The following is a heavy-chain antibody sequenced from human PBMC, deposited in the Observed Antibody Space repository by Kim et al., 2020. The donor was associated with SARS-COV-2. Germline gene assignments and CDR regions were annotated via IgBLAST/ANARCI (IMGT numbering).Heavy chain of an antibody. CDR2: ISWNSGSI. Sequence: GGSLRLSCAASGFTFDDYAMHWVRQAPGKGLEWVSGISWNSGSIGYADSVKGRFTISRDNAKNSLYLQMNSLRAEDTALYYCAKDLYSSSWYDVRVTTGAFDIWGQGTMVTVSS. D-gene: IGHD6-13*01. CDR3: AKDLYSSSWYDVRVTTGAFDI. V-gene: IGHV3-9*01. J-gene: IGHJ3*02. CDR1: GFTFDDYA.